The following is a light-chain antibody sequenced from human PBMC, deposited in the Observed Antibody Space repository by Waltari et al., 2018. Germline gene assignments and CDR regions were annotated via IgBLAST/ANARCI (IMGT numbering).Light chain of an antibody. CDR3: QQFNSFPWT. Sequence: DIQMTQSPSSLSASVGDRVTITCRASQTITNWLAWYQQKPGKAPKLLIYKASTLESGVPSRFSGSGSGTEFTLTISSLQPGDVATYYCQQFNSFPWTFGHGTTVEIK. J-gene: IGKJ1*01. CDR2: KAS. V-gene: IGKV1-5*03. CDR1: QTITNW.